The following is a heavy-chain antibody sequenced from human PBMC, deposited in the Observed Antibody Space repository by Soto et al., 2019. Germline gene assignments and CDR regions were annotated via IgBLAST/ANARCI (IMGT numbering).Heavy chain of an antibody. CDR1: GFTLGNDW. J-gene: IGHJ4*02. Sequence: SGGAPRLSRVASGFTLGNDWMSWVRPAPGKGLEWVTRINEDGSAKYYVDSVKGRFTISRDNAKNSLYLQMNSLRAEDTAVYYCTRAAIRGERLEYWGQGTPVTVSS. CDR3: TRAAIRGERLEY. CDR2: INEDGSAK. V-gene: IGHV3-7*01. D-gene: IGHD1-1*01.